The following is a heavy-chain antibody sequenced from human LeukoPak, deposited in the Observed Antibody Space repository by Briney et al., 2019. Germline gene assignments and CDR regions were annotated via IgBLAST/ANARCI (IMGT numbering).Heavy chain of an antibody. CDR1: GFTVRDYH. D-gene: IGHD3-16*01. J-gene: IGHJ5*02. CDR2: IVGSGT. V-gene: IGHV3-23*01. Sequence: GGSLRLSCAASGFTVRDYHMSWIRQAPGKGLELVSAIVGSGTHNSDSVTGRFTITRDNFKNTLNLQLNSLRAEDWAIDYCTRGEPGSSWFTWGQGTLVTVSS. CDR3: TRGEPGSSWFT.